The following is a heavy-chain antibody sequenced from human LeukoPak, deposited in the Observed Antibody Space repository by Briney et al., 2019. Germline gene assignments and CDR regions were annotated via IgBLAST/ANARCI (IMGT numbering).Heavy chain of an antibody. D-gene: IGHD6-19*01. J-gene: IGHJ4*02. CDR3: AVGRVAGSDY. CDR1: GGSITSSNYY. Sequence: SETLSLTCTVSGGSITSSNYYWGWIRQPPGKGLEWIGTIYCSGSTYYNPSLKSRVTISVDTSKNQFSLKLSSVTAADTAVYYCAVGRVAGSDYWGQGTLVTVSS. V-gene: IGHV4-39*07. CDR2: IYCSGST.